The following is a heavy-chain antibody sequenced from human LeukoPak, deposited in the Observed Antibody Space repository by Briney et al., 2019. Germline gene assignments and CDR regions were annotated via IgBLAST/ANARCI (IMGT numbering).Heavy chain of an antibody. CDR2: MYTSGTT. CDR1: GGPNSTYY. Sequence: SETLSLTCTVSGGPNSTYYWSWIPGPAGKGTEWIGRMYTSGTTKYNPSLKSRVTMSVDTSNNQFSLKVSSVTAADTAVYYCARDQGSYYGVDVWGQGTTVTVSS. J-gene: IGHJ6*02. V-gene: IGHV4-4*07. CDR3: ARDQGSYYGVDV.